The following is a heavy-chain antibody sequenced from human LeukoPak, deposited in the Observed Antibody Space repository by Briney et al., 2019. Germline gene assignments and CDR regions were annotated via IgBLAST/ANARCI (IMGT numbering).Heavy chain of an antibody. Sequence: SETLSLTCTVSGDSISGYYWSWIRQPAGKGLEWIGRIYPSGRTNYNPSLKSRVTMSVDTSTNQFSLKLRFVTAADTAVYYCVRDGRRGSDFSGYFDYWGQGTLVTVSS. J-gene: IGHJ4*02. CDR3: VRDGRRGSDFSGYFDY. CDR1: GDSISGYY. V-gene: IGHV4-4*07. D-gene: IGHD1-26*01. CDR2: IYPSGRT.